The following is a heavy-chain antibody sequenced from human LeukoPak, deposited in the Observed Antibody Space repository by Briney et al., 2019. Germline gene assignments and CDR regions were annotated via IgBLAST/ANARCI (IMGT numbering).Heavy chain of an antibody. CDR1: GGSVSSSY. D-gene: IGHD6-6*01. J-gene: IGHJ4*02. CDR2: IYYSGTT. V-gene: IGHV4-59*02. CDR3: ATSLSSIAARPYY. Sequence: SETLSLTCTVSGGSVSSSYWNWIRQFPGNKLEWIGYIYYSGTTHYNPSLKSRVTISADTSKSQISLKLTSVTAADTAVYYCATSLSSIAARPYYWGQGTLVTVSS.